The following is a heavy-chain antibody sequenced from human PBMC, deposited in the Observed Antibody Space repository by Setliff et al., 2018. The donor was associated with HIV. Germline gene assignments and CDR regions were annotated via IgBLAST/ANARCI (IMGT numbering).Heavy chain of an antibody. J-gene: IGHJ6*02. CDR2: IYPGDSDT. CDR1: AYSFTTFW. Sequence: GESLKISCKGSAYSFTTFWIAWVRQMPGKGLEWMGIIYPGDSDTTYSPSFQGQVTISVDKSISTAYLQWGSLKASDSAMYYCARQTVHTTHSLDFGSPNRDYYYGMDVWGQGTTVTVSS. D-gene: IGHD1-1*01. V-gene: IGHV5-51*01. CDR3: ARQTVHTTHSLDFGSPNRDYYYGMDV.